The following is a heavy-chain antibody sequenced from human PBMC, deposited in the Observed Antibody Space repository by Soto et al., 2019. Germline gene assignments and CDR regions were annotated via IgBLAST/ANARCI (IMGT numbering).Heavy chain of an antibody. CDR1: GGSISSGDYY. V-gene: IGHV4-30-4*01. CDR2: IYYSGST. Sequence: QVQLQESGPGLVKPSQTLSLTCTVSGGSISSGDYYWSWIRQPPGKGLGWIGYIYYSGSTYYNPSIKSRITISVDTSRNKFSLKLSSVTAADTAVYYCARVGGSYYVDAFDIWGQGTMVTVSS. D-gene: IGHD1-26*01. CDR3: ARVGGSYYVDAFDI. J-gene: IGHJ3*02.